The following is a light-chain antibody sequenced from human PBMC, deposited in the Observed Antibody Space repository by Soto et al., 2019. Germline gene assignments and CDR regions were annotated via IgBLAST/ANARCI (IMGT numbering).Light chain of an antibody. CDR1: GRGISAYNY. V-gene: IGLV2-14*01. CDR3: SSYTRNNFYV. Sequence: QSVLTPPASVSGSPGQSITISCTGTGRGISAYNYVSWYQQHPGKAPKLMIYEVGDRPSGLSNRFSGSKSGNTASRTTSRLHPEDEADYYCSSYTRNNFYVFGTGTKVSVL. CDR2: EVG. J-gene: IGLJ1*01.